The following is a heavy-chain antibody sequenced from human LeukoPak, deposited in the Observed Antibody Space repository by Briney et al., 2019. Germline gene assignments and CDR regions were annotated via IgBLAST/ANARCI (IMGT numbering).Heavy chain of an antibody. D-gene: IGHD6-25*01. CDR2: ISGTGNTI. J-gene: IGHJ4*02. Sequence: PGGSLRLSCAASGFTFSTYALSWVRQAPGKGLEWVSAISGTGNTIYYADSVKGRFTVSRDNSKNTLSLQMNSLRAEDTAVYYCAITLSSGSVGGGWGQGTLVTVSS. CDR3: AITLSSGSVGGG. CDR1: GFTFSTYA. V-gene: IGHV3-23*01.